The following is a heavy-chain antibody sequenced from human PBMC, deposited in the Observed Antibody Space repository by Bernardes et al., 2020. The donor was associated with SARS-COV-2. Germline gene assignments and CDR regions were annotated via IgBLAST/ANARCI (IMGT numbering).Heavy chain of an antibody. D-gene: IGHD4-17*01. CDR2: IYSGGST. CDR1: GFTVSSNY. Sequence: GGSMRLSCAASGFTVSSNYMSWVRQSPGKGLEWVSVIYSGGSTYYADSVRGRFTISRDDSKNTLSLQMNSLRADDTAIYYCAGDYGAWYFDYWGQGTLVTVSS. V-gene: IGHV3-53*01. J-gene: IGHJ4*02. CDR3: AGDYGAWYFDY.